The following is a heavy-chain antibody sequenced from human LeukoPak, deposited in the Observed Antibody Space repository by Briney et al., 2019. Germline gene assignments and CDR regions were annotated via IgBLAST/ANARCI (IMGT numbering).Heavy chain of an antibody. CDR3: AKDRPGGDYPSEIDY. J-gene: IGHJ4*02. Sequence: GGSLRLSCAASGFTFSDYYMSWIRQAPGKGLEWVSYISSSGSTIYYADSVKGRFTISRDNAKNSLYLQMNSLRAEDTAVYYCAKDRPGGDYPSEIDYWGQGTLVTVSS. CDR2: ISSSGSTI. D-gene: IGHD2-21*02. CDR1: GFTFSDYY. V-gene: IGHV3-11*01.